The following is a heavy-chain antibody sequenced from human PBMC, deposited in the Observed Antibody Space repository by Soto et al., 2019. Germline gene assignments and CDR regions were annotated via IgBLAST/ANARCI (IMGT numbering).Heavy chain of an antibody. D-gene: IGHD6-19*01. Sequence: GGSVRVACAASGFTLSIYWMGWVRQAPGKGLEWGANIKQGGSEKDYVDSEKGRFTTSRDNAKHSLYLQMNSLRAEDTAVYYCARAGSRITVAGPNWFDPWGQGTLVTVSS. CDR1: GFTLSIYW. J-gene: IGHJ5*02. CDR2: IKQGGSEK. V-gene: IGHV3-7*05. CDR3: ARAGSRITVAGPNWFDP.